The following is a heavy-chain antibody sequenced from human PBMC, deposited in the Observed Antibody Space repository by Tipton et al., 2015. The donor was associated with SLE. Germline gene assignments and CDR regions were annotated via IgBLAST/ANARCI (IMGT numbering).Heavy chain of an antibody. Sequence: TLSLTCTVSGGSISSYYWSWIRQPPGKGLEWIGYIYNSGSTNYNPPLKSRVTISVDTSKNQFSLKLSSVTAADTAVYYCARRGYDFWSGHFDYWGQGTLVTVSS. D-gene: IGHD3-3*01. CDR1: GGSISSYY. V-gene: IGHV4-59*12. CDR2: IYNSGST. J-gene: IGHJ4*02. CDR3: ARRGYDFWSGHFDY.